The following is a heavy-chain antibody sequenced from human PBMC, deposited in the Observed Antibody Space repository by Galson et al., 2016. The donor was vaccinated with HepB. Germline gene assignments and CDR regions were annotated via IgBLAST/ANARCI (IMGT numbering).Heavy chain of an antibody. CDR2: INRDGSDT. CDR1: GFPFSGFW. Sequence: SLRLSCAASGFPFSGFWMHWVRQAPGGGLVWVSKINRDGSDTTYADAVKGRFTISRNNLKKTVYLQTDSLRAEDTALYYCTNFASNWNSESVFDSWGQGTLVTVSS. CDR3: TNFASNWNSESVFDS. D-gene: IGHD1-7*01. V-gene: IGHV3-74*03. J-gene: IGHJ4*02.